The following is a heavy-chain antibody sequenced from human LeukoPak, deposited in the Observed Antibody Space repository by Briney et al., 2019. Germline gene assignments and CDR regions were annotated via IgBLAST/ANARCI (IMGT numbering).Heavy chain of an antibody. CDR2: ISNGGST. CDR1: GGAVRDSKY. CDR3: ARQFKGLLDS. Sequence: SETLSLTCSVSGGAVRDSKYWTWIRKSPEKRLEWIGYISNGGSTEHNPSLRSRVTISLDTSKNQFSLKLISMTTADRAVYYCARQFKGLLDSWGQGTLVTVSS. J-gene: IGHJ4*02. V-gene: IGHV4-59*08.